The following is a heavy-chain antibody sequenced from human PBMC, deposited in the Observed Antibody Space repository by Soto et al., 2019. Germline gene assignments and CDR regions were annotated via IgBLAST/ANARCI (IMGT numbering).Heavy chain of an antibody. CDR1: GGSISAYY. CDR3: ARGVVYYDILTGYPRRYNWFDP. J-gene: IGHJ5*02. Sequence: SETLSLTCTVSGGSISAYYWSWIRQPPGKGLEWIREINHSGSTNYNPSLKSRVTISVDTSKNQFSLKLSSVTAADTAVYYCARGVVYYDILTGYPRRYNWFDPWGQGTLVTVSS. CDR2: INHSGST. V-gene: IGHV4-34*01. D-gene: IGHD3-9*01.